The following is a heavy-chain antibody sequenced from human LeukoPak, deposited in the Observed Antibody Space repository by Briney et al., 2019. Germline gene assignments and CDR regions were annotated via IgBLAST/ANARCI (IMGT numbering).Heavy chain of an antibody. V-gene: IGHV1-46*01. CDR2: INPSGGST. CDR1: GYTFTSYY. Sequence: ASVKVSCKASGYTFTSYYMHWVRQARGQGLEWMGIINPSGGSTSYAQKFQGRVTMTRDTSTSTVYMELSSLRSDDTAVYYCARDHSGSYGDYWGQGTLVTVSS. J-gene: IGHJ4*02. CDR3: ARDHSGSYGDY. D-gene: IGHD1-26*01.